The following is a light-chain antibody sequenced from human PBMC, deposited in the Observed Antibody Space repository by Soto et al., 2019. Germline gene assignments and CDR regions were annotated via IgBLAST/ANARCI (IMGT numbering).Light chain of an antibody. CDR1: SSNIGTNT. J-gene: IGLJ1*01. CDR3: AAWDDSLKGCV. CDR2: SND. Sequence: QSVLTQPPSASGTPGQRVSISCSGGSSNIGTNTVNWYQHLPGTAPKLLIFSNDERPSGVPDRFSGSKSGTSASLAISGLQSDDEADYYCAAWDDSLKGCVFGTGTKLTVL. V-gene: IGLV1-44*01.